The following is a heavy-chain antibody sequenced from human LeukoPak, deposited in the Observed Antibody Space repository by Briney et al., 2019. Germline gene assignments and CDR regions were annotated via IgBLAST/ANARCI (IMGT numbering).Heavy chain of an antibody. Sequence: PSETLSLTCAVYGGSLSGYYWSWIRQPPGKGLEWIGEINHSGSTNYNPSLKSRVTISVDTSKNQFSLKLSSVTAADTAVYYCARVVVPAATKGNWFDPWGQGTLVTVSS. CDR2: INHSGST. CDR1: GGSLSGYY. J-gene: IGHJ5*02. V-gene: IGHV4-34*01. D-gene: IGHD2-2*01. CDR3: ARVVVPAATKGNWFDP.